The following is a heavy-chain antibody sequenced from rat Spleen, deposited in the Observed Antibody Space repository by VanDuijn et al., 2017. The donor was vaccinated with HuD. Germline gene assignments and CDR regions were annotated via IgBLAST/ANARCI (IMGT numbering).Heavy chain of an antibody. CDR1: GFTFSNYY. J-gene: IGHJ3*01. Sequence: EVQLVESGGGLVQPGRSMKLSCAASGFTFSNYYMAWVRQAPTKGLEWVASISTGGGNTYYRDSVKGRFTISRDNAKSTLYLQMDSLRSEDTATFYCATPIYYSSYMPIWFAYWGQGTLVTVSS. V-gene: IGHV5-25*01. CDR2: ISTGGGNT. D-gene: IGHD1-2*01. CDR3: ATPIYYSSYMPIWFAY.